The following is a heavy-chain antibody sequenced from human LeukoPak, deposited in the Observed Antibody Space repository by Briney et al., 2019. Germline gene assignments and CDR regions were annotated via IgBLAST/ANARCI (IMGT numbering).Heavy chain of an antibody. D-gene: IGHD2-15*01. CDR3: ARAPSGRLYYYYYMDV. J-gene: IGHJ6*03. CDR2: IYYSGST. V-gene: IGHV4-59*01. Sequence: PESLSPTSAASLGSITRYFWSGIRPPPRKGLGWSGYIYYSGSTNYNPPLKSGVTISVDTYKNQFSLRLSSVTAADTAVYYCARAPSGRLYYYYYMDVWGKGTTGTVSS. CDR1: LGSITRYF.